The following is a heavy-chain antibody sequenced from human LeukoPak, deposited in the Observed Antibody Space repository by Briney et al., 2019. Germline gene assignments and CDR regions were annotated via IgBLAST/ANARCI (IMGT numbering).Heavy chain of an antibody. CDR3: AGHRGGSGSWGNFDL. J-gene: IGHJ2*01. CDR1: GGSFSGYY. D-gene: IGHD3-10*01. V-gene: IGHV4-34*01. Sequence: SETLSLTCAVYGGSFSGYYWSWIRQPPGKGLEWIGEINHSGSTNYNPSLKSRVTISVDTSKNQFSLKLSSVTAADTAVYYCAGHRGGSGSWGNFDLWGRGTLVTVSS. CDR2: INHSGST.